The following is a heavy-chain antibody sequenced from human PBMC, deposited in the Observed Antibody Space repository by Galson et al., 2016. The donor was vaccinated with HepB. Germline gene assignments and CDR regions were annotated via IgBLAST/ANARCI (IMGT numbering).Heavy chain of an antibody. J-gene: IGHJ2*01. CDR1: GFTFRNYA. CDR3: ARGKGLGVVVGPGRDWYFDL. V-gene: IGHV3-30*03. CDR2: ISDDGSHK. Sequence: SLRLSCAASGFTFRNYAMHWVRQAPGKGLEWVAVISDDGSHKYYAHSVKGRFTIPRDNSKNTLYLQMNSLRVEDTAEYYCARGKGLGVVVGPGRDWYFDLWGRGTLVTVSS. D-gene: IGHD2-15*01.